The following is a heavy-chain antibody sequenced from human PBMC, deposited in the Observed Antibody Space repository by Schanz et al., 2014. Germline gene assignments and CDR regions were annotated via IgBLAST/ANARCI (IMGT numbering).Heavy chain of an antibody. V-gene: IGHV3-48*04. Sequence: EVQLVESGGGLVQPGGSLRLSCAASGFTFSSYSMNWVRQAPGKGLEWVSYISSSSSTIYYADSVKGRFTISRDNSENTLFLEMNSLRLEDTAVYYCARDDGGGYNQIDYWGQGALVTVSS. CDR1: GFTFSSYS. CDR3: ARDDGGGYNQIDY. CDR2: ISSSSSTI. D-gene: IGHD5-12*01. J-gene: IGHJ4*02.